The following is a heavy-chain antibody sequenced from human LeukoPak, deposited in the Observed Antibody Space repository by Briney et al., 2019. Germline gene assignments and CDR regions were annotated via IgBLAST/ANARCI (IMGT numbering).Heavy chain of an antibody. CDR1: GGSINSYY. J-gene: IGHJ4*02. D-gene: IGHD2-15*01. CDR2: IYYSGST. Sequence: SETLSLTCTVSGGSINSYYWSWIRQPPGKGLEWIGYIYYSGSTNYNPSLKSRVTISVDTSKNQFSLQLNSVTPEDTAIYYCARGVVAAGFYFDYWGQGTLVTVSS. CDR3: ARGVVAAGFYFDY. V-gene: IGHV4-59*12.